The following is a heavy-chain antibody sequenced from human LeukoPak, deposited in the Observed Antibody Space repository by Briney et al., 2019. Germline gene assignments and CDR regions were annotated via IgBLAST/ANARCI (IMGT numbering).Heavy chain of an antibody. CDR2: ISYDGSNK. Sequence: AGRSLRLSCAASGFTFSSYAMHWVRQAPGKGLEWVAVISYDGSNKYYADSVKGRFTISRDNSKNTLYLQMNSLRAGDTAVYYCARPSIAAPYPYYYGMDVWGQGTTVTVSS. V-gene: IGHV3-30-3*01. J-gene: IGHJ6*02. CDR1: GFTFSSYA. D-gene: IGHD6-13*01. CDR3: ARPSIAAPYPYYYGMDV.